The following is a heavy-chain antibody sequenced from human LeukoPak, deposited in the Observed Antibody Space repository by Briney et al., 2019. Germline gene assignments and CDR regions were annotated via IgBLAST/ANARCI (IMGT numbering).Heavy chain of an antibody. CDR3: ARASDIVVVVAADGDNWFDP. Sequence: ASVKVSCKASGGTFSSYAISWVRQAPGQGLEWMGWISAYNGNTNYAQKLQGRVTMTTDTSTSTAYMELRSLRSDDTAVYYCARASDIVVVVAADGDNWFDPWGQGTLVTVSS. D-gene: IGHD2-15*01. CDR1: GGTFSSYA. V-gene: IGHV1-18*01. J-gene: IGHJ5*02. CDR2: ISAYNGNT.